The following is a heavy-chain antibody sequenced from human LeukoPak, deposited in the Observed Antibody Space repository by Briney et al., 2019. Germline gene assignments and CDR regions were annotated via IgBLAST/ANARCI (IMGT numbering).Heavy chain of an antibody. CDR3: ARATTMILQY. CDR2: IYNSGST. J-gene: IGHJ4*02. D-gene: IGHD3-22*01. V-gene: IGHV4-59*01. CDR1: GGSISNSY. Sequence: SETLSLTCTVSGGSISNSYWTWIRQPPGKGLEWIGYIYNSGSTNYNPSLKSRITISLDTSKSQFSLKLRSVTAADTAIYYCARATTMILQYWGQGTLVTVPS.